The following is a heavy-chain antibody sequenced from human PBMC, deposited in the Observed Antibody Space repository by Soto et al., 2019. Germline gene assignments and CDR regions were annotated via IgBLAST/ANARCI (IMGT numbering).Heavy chain of an antibody. Sequence: EVHLLESGGGLVQPGGSLRLSCAVSGFSFSTYGVTWVSQAPGQGLEWVSGVSGGSGVTHYADSVKGRFTITGDNSKNTGYLHMNSLRVEDTAVYDCAQWNGYGVYWGHGPLVTVS. CDR1: GFSFSTYG. CDR3: AQWNGYGVY. V-gene: IGHV3-23*01. D-gene: IGHD4-17*01. J-gene: IGHJ4*01. CDR2: VSGGSGVT.